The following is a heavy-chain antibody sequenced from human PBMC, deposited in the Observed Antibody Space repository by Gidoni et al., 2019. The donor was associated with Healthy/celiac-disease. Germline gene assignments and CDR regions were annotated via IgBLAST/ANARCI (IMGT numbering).Heavy chain of an antibody. CDR2: ISAYNGNT. J-gene: IGHJ4*02. D-gene: IGHD4-4*01. Sequence: QVQLVQSGAEVKKPGASVKVSCKASGYTFTSSGISWVRQAPGQGLEWMGWISAYNGNTNYAQKLQGRVTMTTDTSTSTAYMELRSLRSDDTAVYYCARDRYPDSAIFTGVTTRTRWGQGTLVTVSS. CDR3: ARDRYPDSAIFTGVTTRTR. V-gene: IGHV1-18*01. CDR1: GYTFTSSG.